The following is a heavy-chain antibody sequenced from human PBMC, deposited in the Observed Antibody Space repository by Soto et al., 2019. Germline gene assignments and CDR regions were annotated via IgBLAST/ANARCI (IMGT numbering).Heavy chain of an antibody. CDR2: ISYDGSNK. D-gene: IGHD3-10*01. Sequence: QVQLVESGGGVVQPGRSLRLSCAASGFTFSSYGMHWVRQAPGKGLEWVAVISYDGSNKYYADSVKGRFTISRDNSKNTLYLQMNSLRAEDTAVYYCAKEGLLWFGELSPPYYFDYWGQGTLVTVSS. CDR1: GFTFSSYG. J-gene: IGHJ4*02. V-gene: IGHV3-30*18. CDR3: AKEGLLWFGELSPPYYFDY.